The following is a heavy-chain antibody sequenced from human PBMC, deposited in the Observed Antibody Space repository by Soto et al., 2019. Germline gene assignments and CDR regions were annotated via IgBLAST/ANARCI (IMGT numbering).Heavy chain of an antibody. CDR1: GDAISNFY. V-gene: IGHV4-59*03. Sequence: SETLSLTCSVSGDAISNFYWSWIRQTPGRGLEWIGCVHESGSTDYNPSLKGRVTISLHTSKSQCSLSLRSATAADTATYSCARGARALITSFFAYWRQGIPVTVSS. D-gene: IGHD1-20*01. CDR2: VHESGST. J-gene: IGHJ4*02. CDR3: ARGARALITSFFAY.